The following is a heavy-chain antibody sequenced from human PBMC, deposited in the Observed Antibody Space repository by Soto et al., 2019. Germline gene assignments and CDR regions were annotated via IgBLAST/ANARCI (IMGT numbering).Heavy chain of an antibody. CDR2: VYYSGDT. V-gene: IGHV4-59*01. J-gene: IGHJ6*02. CDR1: GGSISFYY. CDR3: TRYCSSTSCSYGMDV. D-gene: IGHD2-2*01. Sequence: SETLSLTCTVSGGSISFYYWSWIRQPPGKGLERIGYVYYSGDTKYSPSLKSRVTISVDTSKNQFSLKLSSVTAADTALYYCTRYCSSTSCSYGMDVWGQGTSVTVSS.